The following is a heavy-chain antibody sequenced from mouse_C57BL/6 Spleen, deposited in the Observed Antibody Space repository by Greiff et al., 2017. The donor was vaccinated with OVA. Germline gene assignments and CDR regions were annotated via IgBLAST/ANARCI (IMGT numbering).Heavy chain of an antibody. CDR1: GYTFTSYW. J-gene: IGHJ4*01. Sequence: VQLQQPGAELVKPGASVKLSCKASGYTFTSYWMHWVKQRPGQGLEWIGMIHPNSGSTNYNEKFKSKATLTVDKSSSTAYMQLSSLTSEDSAAYDGARGWLLREGYYAMDYWGQGTSVTVSS. CDR3: ARGWLLREGYYAMDY. CDR2: IHPNSGST. D-gene: IGHD2-3*01. V-gene: IGHV1-64*01.